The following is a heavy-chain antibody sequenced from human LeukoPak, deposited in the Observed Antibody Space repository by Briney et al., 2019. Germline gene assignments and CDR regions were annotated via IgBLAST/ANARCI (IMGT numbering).Heavy chain of an antibody. CDR1: GFPFISYA. D-gene: IGHD6-13*01. J-gene: IGHJ4*02. CDR2: ISYDGSNK. CDR3: AGGTGGYSDSWYDY. V-gene: IGHV3-30*04. Sequence: GGSLLLPCAATGFPFISYAMHWVRPAPGKGLEWVAVISYDGSNKYYADSVKGRFTISRDNSKNTLYLQMNSLRAEDTAVYYCAGGTGGYSDSWYDYWGPGTLVTVSS.